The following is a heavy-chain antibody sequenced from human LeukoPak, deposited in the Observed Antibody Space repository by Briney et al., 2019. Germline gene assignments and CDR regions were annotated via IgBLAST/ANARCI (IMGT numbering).Heavy chain of an antibody. D-gene: IGHD2-2*02. V-gene: IGHV4-59*05. CDR1: GFTFSDYY. J-gene: IGHJ3*02. Sequence: GSLRLSCATSGFTFSDYYMNWIRQTPGKGLEWIGSIYYSGSTYYNPSLKSRVTISVDTSKNQFSLKLSSVTAADTAVYYCATPAYCSSTSCYKAKDAFDIWGQGTMVTVSS. CDR3: ATPAYCSSTSCYKAKDAFDI. CDR2: IYYSGST.